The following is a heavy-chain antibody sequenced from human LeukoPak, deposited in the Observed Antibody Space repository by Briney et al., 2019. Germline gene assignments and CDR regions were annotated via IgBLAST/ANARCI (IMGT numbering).Heavy chain of an antibody. CDR2: ISSTSSVI. Sequence: GGSLRLSCAASGFSFSDYYMTWIRQAPGKGLEWVSYISSTSSVIYYADSVRDRFTISRDNTKNLLYLQMDSLRAEDTAVYYCARIGPTAFVFDYWGQGTPVTVSS. CDR1: GFSFSDYY. J-gene: IGHJ4*02. D-gene: IGHD1-14*01. CDR3: ARIGPTAFVFDY. V-gene: IGHV3-11*01.